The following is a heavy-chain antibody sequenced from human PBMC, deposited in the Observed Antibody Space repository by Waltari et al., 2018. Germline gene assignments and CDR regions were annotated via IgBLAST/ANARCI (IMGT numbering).Heavy chain of an antibody. CDR3: VKLSSDI. Sequence: EVQLVESGGGFVQSGGSLRLSCSASGLIFSNYAMHWVRQAPGKGLEYVSAISNNGETTYYIDSVKGRFSISRDNSKNTLYLQVNSLTTEDSAVYYCVKLSSDIWGQGTRVTVSS. CDR2: ISNNGETT. D-gene: IGHD3-16*02. CDR1: GLIFSNYA. J-gene: IGHJ4*02. V-gene: IGHV3-64D*08.